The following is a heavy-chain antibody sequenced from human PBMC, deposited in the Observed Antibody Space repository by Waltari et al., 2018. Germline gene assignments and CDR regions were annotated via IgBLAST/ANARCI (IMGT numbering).Heavy chain of an antibody. CDR1: GGSISSYY. Sequence: VKPSETLSLTCTVSGGSISSYYWSWIRQPPGKGLEWIGYIYYSGSTNYNPSLKSRVTISVDTSKNQFSLKLSSVTAADTAVYYCARHYMGQWLVPNAYFDYWGQGTLVTVSS. D-gene: IGHD6-19*01. CDR2: IYYSGST. V-gene: IGHV4-59*08. J-gene: IGHJ4*02. CDR3: ARHYMGQWLVPNAYFDY.